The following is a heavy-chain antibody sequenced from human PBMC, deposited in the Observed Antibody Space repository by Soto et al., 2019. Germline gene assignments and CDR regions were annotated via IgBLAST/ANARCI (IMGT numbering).Heavy chain of an antibody. J-gene: IGHJ6*02. D-gene: IGHD6-13*01. Sequence: GESLKISCKGSGYSFTSYWISWVRQKPGKCLEWMGRIDPSDSYTNYSPSFQGHVTISADKSISTAYLQWSSLKASDTAMYYCARLSIAAAGVFYYYYGMDVWGQGTTVTVSS. CDR2: IDPSDSYT. CDR1: GYSFTSYW. CDR3: ARLSIAAAGVFYYYYGMDV. V-gene: IGHV5-10-1*01.